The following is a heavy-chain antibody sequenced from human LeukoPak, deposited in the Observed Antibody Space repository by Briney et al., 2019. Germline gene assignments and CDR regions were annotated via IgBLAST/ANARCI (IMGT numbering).Heavy chain of an antibody. D-gene: IGHD2-15*01. CDR1: GFTFSSYG. CDR3: ARYCSGGSCFYGMDV. J-gene: IGHJ6*02. V-gene: IGHV3-33*01. CDR2: IWYDGSNK. Sequence: GGSLRLSCAASGFTFSSYGMHWVRQAPGKGLERVAVIWYDGSNKYYADSVKGRFTISRDNSKNTLYLQMNSLRAEDTAVYYCARYCSGGSCFYGMDVWGQGTTVTVSS.